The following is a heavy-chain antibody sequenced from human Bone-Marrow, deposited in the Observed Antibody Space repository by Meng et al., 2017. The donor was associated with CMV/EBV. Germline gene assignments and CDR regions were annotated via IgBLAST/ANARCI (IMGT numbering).Heavy chain of an antibody. CDR1: GFTFSSYE. D-gene: IGHD2-2*01. J-gene: IGHJ6*02. V-gene: IGHV3-48*03. CDR2: ISSSGSTI. CDR3: ARDCGSTSCYHSGGYYGMDV. Sequence: GGSLRLSCAASGFTFSSYEMNWVRQAPGKGLEWVSYISSSGSTIYYADSVKGRFTISRDNAKNSLYLQMNSLRAEDTAVYYCARDCGSTSCYHSGGYYGMDVWGQGTTVTVSS.